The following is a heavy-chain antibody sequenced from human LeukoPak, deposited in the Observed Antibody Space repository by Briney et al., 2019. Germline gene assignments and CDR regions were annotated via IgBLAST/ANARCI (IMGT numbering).Heavy chain of an antibody. D-gene: IGHD6-13*01. Sequence: GGSLRLSCAASGFTFSNYAMSWVRQAPGKGLEWVSVISGSGGITYYEDSVKGRFTISRDNSKNTLYLQMNSLRADDTAIYYCAKDAAAAGSAYYFEYWGQGTLVTVSS. V-gene: IGHV3-23*01. CDR2: ISGSGGIT. CDR3: AKDAAAAGSAYYFEY. J-gene: IGHJ4*02. CDR1: GFTFSNYA.